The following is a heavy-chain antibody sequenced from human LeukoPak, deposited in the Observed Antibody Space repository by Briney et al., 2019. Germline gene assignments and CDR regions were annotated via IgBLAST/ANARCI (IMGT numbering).Heavy chain of an antibody. CDR1: GFTVSSNY. V-gene: IGHV3-53*01. CDR3: AIRDWLLYLDY. Sequence: GGSLRLSCAASGFTVSSNYMSWVRQAPGKGLEWVSVIYSGGSTYYADSVKGRFTISRDNAKNSLYLQMNSLRAEDTAVYYCAIRDWLLYLDYWGQGTLVTVSS. D-gene: IGHD3-9*01. J-gene: IGHJ4*02. CDR2: IYSGGST.